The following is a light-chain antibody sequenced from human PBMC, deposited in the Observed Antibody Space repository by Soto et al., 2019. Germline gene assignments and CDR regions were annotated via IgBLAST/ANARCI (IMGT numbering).Light chain of an antibody. J-gene: IGKJ2*01. CDR3: QQLYSSPFT. CDR2: DAS. Sequence: EIVMTQSPATLSVSPGEGATLSCRASQGIGSTLAWYQHKPGQTPRLLIYDASTRATGVPARFSGSGSGTEFTLTINSLQSEDVAVYYCQQLYSSPFTFGQGTKLEIK. V-gene: IGKV3-15*01. CDR1: QGIGST.